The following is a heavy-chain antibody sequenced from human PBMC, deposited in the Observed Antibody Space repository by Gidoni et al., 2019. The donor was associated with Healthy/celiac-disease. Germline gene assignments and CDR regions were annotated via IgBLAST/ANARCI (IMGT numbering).Heavy chain of an antibody. V-gene: IGHV1-69*01. CDR3: ASSLGYSSSPAGYFQH. CDR1: GGTFSSYA. J-gene: IGHJ1*01. CDR2: IIPIFGTA. Sequence: QVQLVQSGAEVKKPGSSVTVSCKASGGTFSSYAISWVRQAPGQGLEWMGGIIPIFGTANDAQKFQGRVTITADESTSTAYMGLSSLRSEDTAVYYCASSLGYSSSPAGYFQHWGQGTLVTVSS. D-gene: IGHD6-6*01.